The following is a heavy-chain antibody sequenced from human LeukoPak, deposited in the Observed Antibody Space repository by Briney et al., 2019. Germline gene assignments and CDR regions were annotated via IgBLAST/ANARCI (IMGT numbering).Heavy chain of an antibody. CDR1: GGSISPYY. J-gene: IGHJ6*03. Sequence: PSETLSLTCTVSGGSISPYYWSWIRQPPGKGLEWIGYIYYSGSTNYNPSLKSRSTISVDTSKNQFSLNLSSVTAADTAVYYCARRLDYYYYMDVWGKGTTVTISS. CDR2: IYYSGST. D-gene: IGHD6-6*01. CDR3: ARRLDYYYYMDV. V-gene: IGHV4-59*01.